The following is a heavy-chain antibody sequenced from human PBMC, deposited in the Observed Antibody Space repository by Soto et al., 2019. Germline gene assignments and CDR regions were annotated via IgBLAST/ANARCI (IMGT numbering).Heavy chain of an antibody. CDR3: ARVLELANYYYMDV. V-gene: IGHV4-31*03. D-gene: IGHD1-7*01. J-gene: IGHJ6*03. CDR1: GGSISSGGYH. CDR2: IYYSGST. Sequence: SETLSLTCTVSGGSISSGGYHWSWIRQHPGKGLEWIGYIYYSGSTYYNPSLKSRVTISVDTSKNQFSLKLSSVTAADTAVYYCARVLELANYYYMDVWGKGTTVTVSS.